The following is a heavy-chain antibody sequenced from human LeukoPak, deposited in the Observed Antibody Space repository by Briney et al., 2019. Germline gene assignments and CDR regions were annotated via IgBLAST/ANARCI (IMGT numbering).Heavy chain of an antibody. V-gene: IGHV3-23*01. J-gene: IGHJ4*02. CDR2: ISGSGGST. Sequence: LSGGSLRLSCAASGFTFSSYAMSWVRQAPGKGLEWVSAISGSGGSTYYADSVKGRFTISRDNSKNTLYLQMNSLRAEDTAVYYCAKTPNRDYGDYFALSVWGQGTLVTVSS. D-gene: IGHD4-17*01. CDR1: GFTFSSYA. CDR3: AKTPNRDYGDYFALSV.